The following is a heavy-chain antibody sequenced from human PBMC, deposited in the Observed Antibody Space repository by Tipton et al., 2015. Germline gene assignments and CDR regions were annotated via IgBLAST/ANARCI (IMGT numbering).Heavy chain of an antibody. D-gene: IGHD4-23*01. CDR3: ARARGRHGGLFDS. CDR2: IYHSGST. J-gene: IGHJ4*02. Sequence: SLRLSCAVSGGSISSSNWCSWVRQPPGKGLEWIGEIYHSGSTNYNPSLKSRITISVDKSKNQFSLKLTSVTAADTAVYYCARARGRHGGLFDSWGQGILVTVSS. CDR1: GGSISSSNW. V-gene: IGHV4-4*02.